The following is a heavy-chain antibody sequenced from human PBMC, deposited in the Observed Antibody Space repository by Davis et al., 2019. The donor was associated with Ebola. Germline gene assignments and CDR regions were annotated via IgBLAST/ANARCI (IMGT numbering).Heavy chain of an antibody. CDR2: MNPNSGTT. Sequence: AASVKVSCKASGYTFTSYDINWVRQATGPGLEWMGWMNPNSGTTGYAQKFQGRVTMTRNTSISTAYMELSSLRSEDTAVYYCARPLAPTDYSNPYLYYSYYGMDVWGQGTTVTVSS. CDR3: ARPLAPTDYSNPYLYYSYYGMDV. V-gene: IGHV1-8*01. D-gene: IGHD4-11*01. CDR1: GYTFTSYD. J-gene: IGHJ6*02.